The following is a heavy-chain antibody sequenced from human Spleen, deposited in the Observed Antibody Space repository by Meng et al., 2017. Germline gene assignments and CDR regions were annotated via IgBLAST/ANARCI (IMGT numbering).Heavy chain of an antibody. Sequence: QAQLQQWGAGLLNPSETLSLTFAVYGESLSGYYWSWIRQPPGKGLEWIGEINHGGSTNYNPSLKSRVTISVDTSKNHFSLNLTSVTAADTAVYYCTRGKKYYYDSTDYFAYWGQGTLVTVSS. CDR3: TRGKKYYYDSTDYFAY. J-gene: IGHJ4*02. CDR2: INHGGST. V-gene: IGHV4-34*01. CDR1: GESLSGYY. D-gene: IGHD3-22*01.